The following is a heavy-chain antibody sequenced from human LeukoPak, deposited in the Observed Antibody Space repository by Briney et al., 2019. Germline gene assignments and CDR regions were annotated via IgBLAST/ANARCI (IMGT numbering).Heavy chain of an antibody. D-gene: IGHD6-13*01. CDR2: IWYDGSNK. V-gene: IGHV3-33*01. CDR3: ARDRVPWSSSTNWFDP. J-gene: IGHJ5*02. CDR1: GFTFSSYG. Sequence: GGSLRLSCAASGFTFSSYGMHWVRQAPGKGLEWVAVIWYDGSNKYYADSVKGRFTISRDNSKNTLYLQMNSLRAEDTAVYYCARDRVPWSSSTNWFDPWGQGTLVTVSS.